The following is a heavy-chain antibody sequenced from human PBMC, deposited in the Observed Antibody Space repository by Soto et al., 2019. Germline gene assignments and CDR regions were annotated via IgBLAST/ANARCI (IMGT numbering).Heavy chain of an antibody. Sequence: GGSLRLSCAASGFTFSGSAMHWVRQASGKGLEWVGRIRSKANSYATAYAASVKGRFTISRDDSKNTAYLQMNSLKTEDTAVYYCTSRSIAVAGPSWGQGTLVTVSS. CDR2: IRSKANSYAT. D-gene: IGHD6-19*01. J-gene: IGHJ5*02. V-gene: IGHV3-73*01. CDR1: GFTFSGSA. CDR3: TSRSIAVAGPS.